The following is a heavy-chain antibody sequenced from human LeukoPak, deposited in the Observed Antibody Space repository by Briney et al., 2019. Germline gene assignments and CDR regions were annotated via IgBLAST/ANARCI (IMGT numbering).Heavy chain of an antibody. CDR3: ARDAYCGGDCYVPWSRAEYFQH. D-gene: IGHD2-21*01. Sequence: SETLSLTCTVSGGSISSYYWSWIRQPAGKGLEWIGRIYTSGSTNYNPSLKSRVTMSVDTSKNQFSLKLSSVTAADTAVYYCARDAYCGGDCYVPWSRAEYFQHWGQGTLVTVSS. V-gene: IGHV4-4*07. CDR1: GGSISSYY. CDR2: IYTSGST. J-gene: IGHJ1*01.